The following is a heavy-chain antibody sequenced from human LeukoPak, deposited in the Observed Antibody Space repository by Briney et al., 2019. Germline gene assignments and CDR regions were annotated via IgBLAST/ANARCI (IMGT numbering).Heavy chain of an antibody. CDR2: ISSSSSYI. CDR1: GFTFSSYS. CDR3: ARDFLPYYYGSGRTPGNWFDP. Sequence: GGSLRLSCAASGFTFSSYSMNWVRQAPGKGLEWVSCISSSSSYIYYADSVKGRFTISRDNAENSLYLQMNSLRAEDTAVYYCARDFLPYYYGSGRTPGNWFDPWGQGTLVTVSS. J-gene: IGHJ5*02. V-gene: IGHV3-21*01. D-gene: IGHD3-10*01.